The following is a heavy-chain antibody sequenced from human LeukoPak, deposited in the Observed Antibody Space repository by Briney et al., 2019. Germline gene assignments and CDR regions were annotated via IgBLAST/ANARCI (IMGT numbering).Heavy chain of an antibody. D-gene: IGHD2-15*01. V-gene: IGHV3-23*01. CDR3: ARDSGYCSGGSCYPQYFQH. Sequence: GGTLRLSCAASGFTFSSYGMSWVRQAPGKGLEWVSAISGSGGSTYYADSVKGRFTISRDNAKNSLYLQMNSLRAEDTAVYYCARDSGYCSGGSCYPQYFQHWGQGTLVTVSS. CDR2: ISGSGGST. J-gene: IGHJ1*01. CDR1: GFTFSSYG.